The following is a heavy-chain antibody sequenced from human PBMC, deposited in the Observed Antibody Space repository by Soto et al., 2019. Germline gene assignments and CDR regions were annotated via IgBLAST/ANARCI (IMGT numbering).Heavy chain of an antibody. CDR3: ARARYYDSSGLAY. Sequence: SETLSLTCTVSGVSIGSYYWSWFRHPPGKGLEWIGYIYYSGSTNYNPSLKSRVTISVDTSKNQFSLKLSSVTAADTAVYYCARARYYDSSGLAYWGQGTLVPVSS. V-gene: IGHV4-59*01. CDR1: GVSIGSYY. J-gene: IGHJ4*02. D-gene: IGHD3-22*01. CDR2: IYYSGST.